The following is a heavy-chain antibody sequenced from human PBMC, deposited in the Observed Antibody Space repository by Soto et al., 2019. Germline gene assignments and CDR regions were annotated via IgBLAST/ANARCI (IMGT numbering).Heavy chain of an antibody. Sequence: SVKVSCKASGGTFSSYAISWVRQAPGQGLEWVGGIIPIFGTANYAQKFQGRVTITADESTSTAYMELSSLRSEDTAVYYCARAIPQPLLYYFDYWGQGTLVTVSS. CDR2: IIPIFGTA. CDR3: ARAIPQPLLYYFDY. J-gene: IGHJ4*02. D-gene: IGHD2-21*02. CDR1: GGTFSSYA. V-gene: IGHV1-69*13.